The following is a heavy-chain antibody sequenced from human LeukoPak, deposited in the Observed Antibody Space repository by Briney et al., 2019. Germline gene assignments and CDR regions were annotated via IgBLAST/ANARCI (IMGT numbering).Heavy chain of an antibody. CDR1: GGSISSGGYY. CDR3: ARGDTSAGPYDSSGNPPDY. D-gene: IGHD3-22*01. V-gene: IGHV4-31*03. J-gene: IGHJ4*01. CDR2: IYYSGST. Sequence: TLSLTCTVSGGSISSGGYYWSWIRQHPGQGLEWIGYIYYSGSTYYNPSLKSRVTISVDTSKNQFSLKLSSVTAADTAVYYCARGDTSAGPYDSSGNPPDYWGQEPWSPSPQ.